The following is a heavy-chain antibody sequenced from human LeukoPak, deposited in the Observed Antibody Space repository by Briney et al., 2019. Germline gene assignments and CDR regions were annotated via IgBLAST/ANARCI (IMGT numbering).Heavy chain of an antibody. CDR1: GGSISSGGYY. Sequence: SETLSLTCTVSGGSISSGGYYWSWIRQHPGKGLEWIGYIYYSGSTYYNPSLKSRVTISVDTSKNQFSLKLSSVTAADTAMYYCARGTGSGYSGYDYAFDIWGQGTMVTVSS. J-gene: IGHJ3*02. V-gene: IGHV4-31*03. CDR2: IYYSGST. CDR3: ARGTGSGYSGYDYAFDI. D-gene: IGHD5-12*01.